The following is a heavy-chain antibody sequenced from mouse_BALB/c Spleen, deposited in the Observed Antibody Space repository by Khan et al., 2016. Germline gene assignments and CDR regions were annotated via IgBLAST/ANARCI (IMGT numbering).Heavy chain of an antibody. CDR2: IYPGDGDN. CDR3: ARRDYYGTVYAIVY. D-gene: IGHD1-1*01. V-gene: IGHV1-80*01. J-gene: IGHJ4*01. Sequence: QVQLQQSGAELVRPGSSVKLSCKASGYAFSSYWMNWVKQRPGQGLEWIGQIYPGDGDNNYNGTLKGNVTLTADKSPSTAYMQPSSLTSEDCAVSFAARRDYYGTVYAIVYWCQGTSVAVSS. CDR1: GYAFSSYW.